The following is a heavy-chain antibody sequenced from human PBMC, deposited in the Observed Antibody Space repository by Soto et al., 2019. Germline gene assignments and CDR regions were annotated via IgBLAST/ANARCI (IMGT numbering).Heavy chain of an antibody. CDR3: ARHTDCGSGSSCLGSDNMDTDAFDI. V-gene: IGHV4-39*01. J-gene: IGHJ3*02. D-gene: IGHD3-10*01. Sequence: QLQLQESGPGLVKPSETLSLTCTVSGGSISSDIHYWGWIRQPPGKGLEWIGTIYYSGNIYNNPSLRRRVTTSMDTSKNQFSLRLTSVTAADTAVYYCARHTDCGSGSSCLGSDNMDTDAFDIWGQGTMVTVS. CDR1: GGSISSDIHY. CDR2: IYYSGNI.